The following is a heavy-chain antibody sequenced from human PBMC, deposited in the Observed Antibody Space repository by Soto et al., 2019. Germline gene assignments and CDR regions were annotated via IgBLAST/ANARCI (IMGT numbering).Heavy chain of an antibody. V-gene: IGHV1-18*01. CDR1: GYTFTSYG. CDR3: ARGRRITIFGVVSDFDY. J-gene: IGHJ4*02. CDR2: ISAYNGNT. Sequence: ASVKVSCKASGYTFTSYGISWVRQAPGQGLEWMGWISAYNGNTNYAQKLQGRVTMTTDTSTSTAYMELRSLRSDHTAVYYCARGRRITIFGVVSDFDYWGQGTLVTVSS. D-gene: IGHD3-3*01.